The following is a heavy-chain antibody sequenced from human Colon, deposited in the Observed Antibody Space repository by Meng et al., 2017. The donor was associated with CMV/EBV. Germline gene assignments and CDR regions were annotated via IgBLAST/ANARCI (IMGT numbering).Heavy chain of an antibody. CDR3: ARDSRYQGWFDR. CDR1: GFSFSNYA. J-gene: IGHJ5*02. V-gene: IGHV3-23*01. Sequence: GESLKIFCVGSGFSFSNYAMSWVRQAPGKGLEWVSAISGRSDSTSYAVSVKGRFTISRDNSKNTLYLEMNSLRAEDTALYYCARDSRYQGWFDRWGQGTLVTVSS. CDR2: ISGRSDST. D-gene: IGHD2-2*01.